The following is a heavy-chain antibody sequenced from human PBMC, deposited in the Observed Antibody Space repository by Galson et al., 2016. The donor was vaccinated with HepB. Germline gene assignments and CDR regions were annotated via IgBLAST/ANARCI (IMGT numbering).Heavy chain of an antibody. CDR1: GYSFPTYW. CDR3: ARTVSIAAAGGADY. J-gene: IGHJ4*02. CDR2: IYPGDSDT. V-gene: IGHV5-51*01. D-gene: IGHD6-13*01. Sequence: QSGAEVKKPGESLKTSCTGSGYSFPTYWIGWVRQMPGKGLEWMGMIYPGDSDTRYSPSFQGQVTISADQSINTAYLQWSSLKASDTAMYYHARTVSIAAAGGADYWGQGTLVTVSS.